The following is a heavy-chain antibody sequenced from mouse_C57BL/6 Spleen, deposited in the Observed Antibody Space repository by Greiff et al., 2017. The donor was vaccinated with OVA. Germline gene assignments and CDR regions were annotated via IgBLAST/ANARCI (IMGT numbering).Heavy chain of an antibody. Sequence: QQPGAELVKPGASVKMSCKASGYTFTSYWITWVKQRPGQGLEWIGDIYPGSGSTNYNEKFKSKATLTVDTSSSTAYMQLSSLTSEDSAVYYCASRRLRDAMDYWGQGTSVTVSS. J-gene: IGHJ4*01. V-gene: IGHV1-55*01. CDR3: ASRRLRDAMDY. CDR1: GYTFTSYW. CDR2: IYPGSGST. D-gene: IGHD2-4*01.